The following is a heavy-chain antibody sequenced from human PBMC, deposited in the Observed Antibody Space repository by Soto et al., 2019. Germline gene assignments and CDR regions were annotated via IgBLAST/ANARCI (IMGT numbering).Heavy chain of an antibody. Sequence: GGSLRLSCTAAGFTFSDYWMSWVRQAPGKGLEWVANIKQGGSEKYYVDSVKGRFTISRDNAKESLLLQMDSLRAEDTAVYFCARSGDCGGPNCYAGFDYWGQGTLVTVSS. CDR1: GFTFSDYW. CDR3: ARSGDCGGPNCYAGFDY. J-gene: IGHJ4*02. V-gene: IGHV3-7*05. D-gene: IGHD2-2*01. CDR2: IKQGGSEK.